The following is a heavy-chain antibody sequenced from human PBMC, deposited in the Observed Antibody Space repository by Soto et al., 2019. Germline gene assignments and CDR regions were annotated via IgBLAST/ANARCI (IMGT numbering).Heavy chain of an antibody. J-gene: IGHJ3*01. D-gene: IGHD3-10*01. V-gene: IGHV3-49*04. CDR3: TRDQPITP. Sequence: LRLSCTASGFTFGDYAMSWVRQAPGKGLEWVGFIRSKGSGGTSEYAASVKGRFAFSRDDSKSIAYLQMNSLKIEDTAVYYCTRDQPITPWGQGTMVTVSS. CDR2: IRSKGSGGTS. CDR1: GFTFGDYA.